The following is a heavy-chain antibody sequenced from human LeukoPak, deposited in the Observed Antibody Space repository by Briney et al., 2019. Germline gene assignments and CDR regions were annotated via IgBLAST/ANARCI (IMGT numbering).Heavy chain of an antibody. D-gene: IGHD2-2*01. CDR1: ARSISYYY. CDR3: ARDNPNCNSTSCYPLDS. Sequence: PSQSLSLTCTVAARSISYYYWRWIRQPAGKGLEWIGRTYASGSTNYNPSLKSRVTMSLDTSKNQFSLNLISVTAADTAVYYCARDNPNCNSTSCYPLDSWGQGTLVTVSS. V-gene: IGHV4-4*07. J-gene: IGHJ4*02. CDR2: TYASGST.